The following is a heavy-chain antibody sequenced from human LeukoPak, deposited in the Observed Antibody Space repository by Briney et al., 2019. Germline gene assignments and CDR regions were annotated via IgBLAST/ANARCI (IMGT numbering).Heavy chain of an antibody. Sequence: GSLRLSCAASGFTVSSDYMSWIRQAPGKGLEWIGEINHSGNTNYNPSLKSRVTISLDTSKNQFSPKLNSVTAADTAVYYCVTEPGYCTGGRCYGGWFDPWGQGTLVTVSS. CDR1: GFTVSSDY. CDR3: VTEPGYCTGGRCYGGWFDP. D-gene: IGHD2-15*01. J-gene: IGHJ5*02. CDR2: INHSGNT. V-gene: IGHV4-34*01.